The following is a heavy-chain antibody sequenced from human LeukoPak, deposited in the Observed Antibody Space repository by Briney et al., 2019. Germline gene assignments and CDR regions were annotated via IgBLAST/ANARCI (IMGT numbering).Heavy chain of an antibody. CDR1: GGSISTYY. CDR2: IYTSGST. D-gene: IGHD5/OR15-5a*01. CDR3: ARDLVYDAFDI. Sequence: SETLSLTCTVSGGSISTYYWSRIRQPAGKGLEWIGRIYTSGSTNYNPSLKSRVTMSVDTSKNQFSLKLSSATAADTAVYYCARDLVYDAFDIWGQGTMVTVSS. J-gene: IGHJ3*02. V-gene: IGHV4-4*07.